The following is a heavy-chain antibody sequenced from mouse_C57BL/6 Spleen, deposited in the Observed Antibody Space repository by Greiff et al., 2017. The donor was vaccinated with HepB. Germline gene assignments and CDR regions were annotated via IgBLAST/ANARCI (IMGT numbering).Heavy chain of an antibody. CDR2: IWSGGST. J-gene: IGHJ2*01. CDR3: ARRSYGYDYFDY. V-gene: IGHV2-2*01. Sequence: VKLVESGPGLVQPSQSLSITCTVSGFSLTSYGVHWVRQSPGKGLEWLGVIWSGGSTDYNAAFISRLSISKDNSKSQVFFKMNSLQADDTAIYYCARRSYGYDYFDYWGQGTTLTVSS. D-gene: IGHD2-2*01. CDR1: GFSLTSYG.